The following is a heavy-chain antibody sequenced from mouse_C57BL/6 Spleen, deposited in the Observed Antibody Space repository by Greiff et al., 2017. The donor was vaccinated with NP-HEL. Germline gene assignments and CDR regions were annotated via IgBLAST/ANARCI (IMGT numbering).Heavy chain of an antibody. D-gene: IGHD3-1*01. CDR1: GYTFTRYW. CDR3: ARHSSGSAWFAY. CDR2: IHPNSGST. V-gene: IGHV1-64*01. Sequence: QVQLQQPGAELVKPGASVKLSCKASGYTFTRYWMHWVKQRPGQGLEWIGMIHPNSGSTNYNEKFKSKATLTVDKSSSTAYMQLSSLTSEDSAVYYCARHSSGSAWFAYWGQGTLVTVSA. J-gene: IGHJ3*01.